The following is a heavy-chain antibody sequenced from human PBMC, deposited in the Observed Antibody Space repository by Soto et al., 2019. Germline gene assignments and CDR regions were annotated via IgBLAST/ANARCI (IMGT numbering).Heavy chain of an antibody. J-gene: IGHJ4*02. CDR1: GFTFSSSG. V-gene: IGHV3-30*18. CDR2: ISYDGSKK. CDR3: AKDWYNYGEFDY. Sequence: SLIRSWAASGFTFSSSGMHWVRQAPGKGLEWVAVISYDGSKKYYADSVKVRFTISRDNSNNTLYLQMNSLKVEDTAVYYCAKDWYNYGEFDYWGQGTLVTVSS. D-gene: IGHD1-1*01.